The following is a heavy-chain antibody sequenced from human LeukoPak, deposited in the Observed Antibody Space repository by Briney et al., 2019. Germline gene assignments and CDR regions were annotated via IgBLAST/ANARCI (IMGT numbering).Heavy chain of an antibody. Sequence: GRSLRLSCSASGFTFSSYGMHWVRQAPGKGRGWWAGVWYDGSNKYYADSVKGRFTISRDNSKNTLYLQMNSLRAEDTAVYYCASTSGWYEPIDYWGQGTLVTVSS. V-gene: IGHV3-33*01. CDR3: ASTSGWYEPIDY. D-gene: IGHD6-19*01. CDR1: GFTFSSYG. CDR2: VWYDGSNK. J-gene: IGHJ4*02.